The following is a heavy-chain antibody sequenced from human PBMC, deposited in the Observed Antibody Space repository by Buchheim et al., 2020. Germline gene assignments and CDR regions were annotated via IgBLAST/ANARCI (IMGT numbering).Heavy chain of an antibody. V-gene: IGHV3-23*01. CDR1: GFTFSSYA. J-gene: IGHJ3*02. Sequence: EVQLLESGGGLVQPGGSLRLSCAASGFTFSSYAMSWVRQAPGKGLEWVSAISGSGGSTYYADSVKGRFTISRDNSKNTLYLQMNSLRAEDTAVYYCAKDSPLFKYYDSSGYHDAFDIWGQGT. CDR3: AKDSPLFKYYDSSGYHDAFDI. D-gene: IGHD3-22*01. CDR2: ISGSGGST.